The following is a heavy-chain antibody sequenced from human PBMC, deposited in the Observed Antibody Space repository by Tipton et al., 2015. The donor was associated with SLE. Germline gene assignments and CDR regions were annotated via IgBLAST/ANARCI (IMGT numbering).Heavy chain of an antibody. D-gene: IGHD2-21*01. CDR2: ISDGGGAT. CDR1: GFTFNYFA. Sequence: SLRLSCAASGFTFNYFAMNWVRQAPGKGLEWVSSISDGGGATNYADSVKDRFTISRDNSKNTLYLQMNSLRVEDTAIYYCAKASYCGADCYYYFEAWGQGTLVTVSS. CDR3: AKASYCGADCYYYFEA. J-gene: IGHJ4*02. V-gene: IGHV3-23*01.